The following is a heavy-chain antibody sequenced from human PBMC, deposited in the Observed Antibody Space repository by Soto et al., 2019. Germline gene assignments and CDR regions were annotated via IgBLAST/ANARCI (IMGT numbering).Heavy chain of an antibody. J-gene: IGHJ4*02. CDR1: GFTFSSYW. CDR2: LNGDGSTT. CDR3: ARPRYDGSGTPFDH. V-gene: IGHV3-74*01. Sequence: GGSLRLSCAASGFTFSSYWMHWVRQAPGKGLVWVSRLNGDGSTTNYADSVKDRFIISRDNAKNMLYLEMNSLRAEDTAVYYCARPRYDGSGTPFDHWGQGTLVTVSS. D-gene: IGHD3-22*01.